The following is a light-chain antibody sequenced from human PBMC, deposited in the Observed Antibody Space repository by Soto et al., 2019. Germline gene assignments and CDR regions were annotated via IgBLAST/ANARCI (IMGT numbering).Light chain of an antibody. CDR2: GAS. CDR1: ESVSDN. CDR3: QQYNNSPLP. J-gene: IGKJ4*01. Sequence: EIVMTQSPATLSVSPGERATLSCRAIESVSDNLAWYQQKPGQAPRLLHYGASIRATGIPARFSGSGSATQLTLTICSLQSEDSAFYCGQQYNNSPLPFGGGTKVDLK. V-gene: IGKV3-15*01.